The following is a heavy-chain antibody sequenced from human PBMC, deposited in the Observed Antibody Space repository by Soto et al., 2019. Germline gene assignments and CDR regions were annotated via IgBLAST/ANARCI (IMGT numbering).Heavy chain of an antibody. CDR1: GGSFSGYY. Sequence: TSETLSLTCAVYGGSFSGYYWSWIRQPPGKGLEWIGYIYYSGSTNYNPSLKSRVTMSVDTPKNQFSLKLSSVTAADTAVYYCASRRYGPGFPYYYGMDVWGQGTTVTVS. D-gene: IGHD3-10*01. CDR2: IYYSGST. CDR3: ASRRYGPGFPYYYGMDV. V-gene: IGHV4-59*01. J-gene: IGHJ6*02.